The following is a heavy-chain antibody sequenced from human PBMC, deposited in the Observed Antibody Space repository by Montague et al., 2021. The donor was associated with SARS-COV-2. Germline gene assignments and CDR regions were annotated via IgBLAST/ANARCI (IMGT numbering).Heavy chain of an antibody. CDR1: AGSFSGHY. J-gene: IGHJ4*02. CDR3: AGGRTINILLFRGLLGLCY. V-gene: IGHV4-34*01. CDR2: INHTGST. Sequence: SETLSLTCAVYAGSFSGHYWSWIRQPPGKGLEWIGEINHTGSTNYNPSLKSRVTISVDTSKNQFSLKLSSVTAADTAVYYCAGGRTINILLFRGLLGLCYWGQGTLVTVSS. D-gene: IGHD3-10*01.